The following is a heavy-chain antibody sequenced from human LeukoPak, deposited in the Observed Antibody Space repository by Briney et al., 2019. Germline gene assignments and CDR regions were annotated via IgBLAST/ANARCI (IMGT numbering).Heavy chain of an antibody. Sequence: PSETLSLTCTVSGGSISSYYWSWIRQPPGKGLEWIGYIYYSGSTNYNPSLKSRVTISVDTSKNQFSLKLSSVTAADRAVYYCARDNYSSGYGDYWGQGTLVTVSS. J-gene: IGHJ4*02. CDR2: IYYSGST. V-gene: IGHV4-59*01. CDR1: GGSISSYY. D-gene: IGHD3-22*01. CDR3: ARDNYSSGYGDY.